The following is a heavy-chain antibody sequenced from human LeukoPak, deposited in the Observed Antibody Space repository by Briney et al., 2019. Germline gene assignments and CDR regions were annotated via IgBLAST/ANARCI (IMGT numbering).Heavy chain of an antibody. CDR3: ARALPGIAAAGNGRAIDY. Sequence: GRSLRLSCAASGFTFSSYAMHWVRQAPGKGLEWVAVISYDGSSKYYADSVKGRFTISRDNSKNTLYLQMNSLRAEDTAVHYCARALPGIAAAGNGRAIDYWGQGTLVTVSS. CDR2: ISYDGSSK. J-gene: IGHJ4*02. V-gene: IGHV3-30-3*01. CDR1: GFTFSSYA. D-gene: IGHD6-13*01.